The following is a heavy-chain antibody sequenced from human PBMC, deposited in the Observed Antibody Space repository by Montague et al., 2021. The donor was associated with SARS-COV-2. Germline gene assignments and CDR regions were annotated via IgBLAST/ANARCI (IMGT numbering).Heavy chain of an antibody. CDR3: ARRTVLGSRRGIDS. J-gene: IGHJ5*01. Sequence: SETLSLTCAVFGGSFPGYQCSWIRQTPRKGLEWLVQIDYFGDSTXSPTLLNRVSLSVDTSRNQIFLQVTTLTAAATTTYYCARRTVLGSRRGIDSWGPGTLVTVSS. V-gene: IGHV4-34*01. D-gene: IGHD3-16*01. CDR1: GGSFPGYQ. CDR2: IDYFGDS.